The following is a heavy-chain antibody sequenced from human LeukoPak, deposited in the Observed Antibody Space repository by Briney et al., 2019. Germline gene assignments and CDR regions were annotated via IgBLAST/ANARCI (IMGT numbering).Heavy chain of an antibody. CDR2: ISSSSSYI. Sequence: GGSLRFSCAASGFTFSSYSMNWVRQAPGKGLEWVSSISSSSSYIYYADSEKGRFTISRDNAKNSLYLQVNSLRAEDTAVYYCAREVTGTTWFDPWGQGTLVTVSS. J-gene: IGHJ5*02. CDR1: GFTFSSYS. V-gene: IGHV3-21*01. CDR3: AREVTGTTWFDP. D-gene: IGHD1-20*01.